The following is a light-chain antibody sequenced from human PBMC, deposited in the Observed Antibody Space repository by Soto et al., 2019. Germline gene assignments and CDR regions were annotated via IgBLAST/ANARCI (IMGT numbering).Light chain of an antibody. J-gene: IGKJ1*01. V-gene: IGKV1-39*01. CDR3: QQSYSAPLT. CDR2: AAS. CDR1: QNIFSY. Sequence: DMQMAQYPKSVAASVGGIVTKTCRASQNIFSYLNWYQQKPGKAPKLLIYAASNLQSGVPSRFSGSGSGTDFTLTISSLQREDFATYHCQQSYSAPLTFGEGTKVDTK.